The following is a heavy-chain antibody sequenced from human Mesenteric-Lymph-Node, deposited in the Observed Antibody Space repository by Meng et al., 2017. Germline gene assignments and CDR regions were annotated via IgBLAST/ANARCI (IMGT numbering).Heavy chain of an antibody. CDR2: ISSSGSTI. CDR3: AKRGGGVWSSGWCAY. V-gene: IGHV3-11*01. CDR1: GFTFSDYY. Sequence: GESLKISCAASGFTFSDYYMSWIRQAPGKGLEWVSYISSSGSTIYYADSVKGRFTISRDNAKNSLYLQMNSLRAEDTAVYYCAKRGGGVWSSGWCAYWGQGTLVTVSS. D-gene: IGHD6-19*01. J-gene: IGHJ4*02.